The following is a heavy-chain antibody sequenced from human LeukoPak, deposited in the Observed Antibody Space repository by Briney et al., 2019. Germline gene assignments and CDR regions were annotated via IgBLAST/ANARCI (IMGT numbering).Heavy chain of an antibody. V-gene: IGHV3-48*02. Sequence: GGSLRLSCAASGFTFSSYNMNWVRQAPGKGLEWVSYITSSSSTIYYADSVKGRFTISRDNAKNSLYLQMNSLRDEDTAVYYCAREYSSSSGSVSDYWGQGILVTVSS. D-gene: IGHD6-6*01. J-gene: IGHJ4*02. CDR2: ITSSSSTI. CDR3: AREYSSSSGSVSDY. CDR1: GFTFSSYN.